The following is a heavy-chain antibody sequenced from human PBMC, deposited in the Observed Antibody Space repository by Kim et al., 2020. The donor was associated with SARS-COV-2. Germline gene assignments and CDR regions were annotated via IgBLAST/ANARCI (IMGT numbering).Heavy chain of an antibody. CDR3: ARDRVSSYGPLLFDY. V-gene: IGHV1-46*01. D-gene: IGHD5-18*01. CDR1: GYTFTSYY. J-gene: IGHJ4*02. CDR2: INPSGGST. Sequence: ASVKVSCKASGYTFTSYYMHWVRQAPGQGLEWMGIINPSGGSTSYAQKFQGRVTMTRDTSTSTVYMELSSLRSEDTAVYYCARDRVSSYGPLLFDYWGQGTLVTVSS.